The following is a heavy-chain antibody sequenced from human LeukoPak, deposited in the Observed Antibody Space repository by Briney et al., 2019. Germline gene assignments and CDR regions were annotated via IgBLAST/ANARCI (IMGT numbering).Heavy chain of an antibody. J-gene: IGHJ4*02. D-gene: IGHD6-13*01. V-gene: IGHV4-39*01. CDR1: GGSISSSSYY. CDR3: ARRLAGTEDY. Sequence: SETLSLTCTVSGGSISSSSYYWGWIRQPPGKGLEWIGSIYYSGSTYYNPSLKRRVTISVDTSKNQFSLKLGSVTAADTAVYYCARRLAGTEDYWGQGTLVTVSS. CDR2: IYYSGST.